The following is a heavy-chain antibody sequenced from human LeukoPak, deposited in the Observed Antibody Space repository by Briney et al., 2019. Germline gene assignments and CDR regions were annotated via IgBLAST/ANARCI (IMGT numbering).Heavy chain of an antibody. Sequence: PSETLSLTCTVSGYSISSGYYWGWIRQPPGKGLEWIGSIYHSGSTYYNPSLKSRVTISVDTSKNQFSLKLSSVTAADTAVYYCARDPAAGIFDYWGQGTLVTVSS. CDR2: IYHSGST. CDR3: ARDPAAGIFDY. J-gene: IGHJ4*02. CDR1: GYSISSGYY. D-gene: IGHD6-13*01. V-gene: IGHV4-38-2*02.